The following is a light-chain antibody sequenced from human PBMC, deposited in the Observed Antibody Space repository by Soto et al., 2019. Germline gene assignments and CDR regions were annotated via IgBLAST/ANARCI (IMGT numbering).Light chain of an antibody. V-gene: IGLV3-21*04. Sequence: SSELTQPPSVSVAPGKTARIACGGNNIGINSVHWYQQKPGQAPVVVIYYDSDRPSGIPERFSGSKSGNTAALTISRVEAGDEADYYCQVWDIRSDHPVVFGGGTKLTVL. CDR3: QVWDIRSDHPVV. CDR1: NIGINS. J-gene: IGLJ2*01. CDR2: YDS.